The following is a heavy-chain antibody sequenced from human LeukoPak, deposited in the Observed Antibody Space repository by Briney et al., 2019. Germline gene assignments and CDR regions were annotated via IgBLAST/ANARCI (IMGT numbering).Heavy chain of an antibody. Sequence: PGRSLRLSCAASGFTFSSYGMHWVRQAPGKGLEWVAVIWYDGSNKYYADSVKGRFTISRDNSKNTLYLQMNSLRAEDTAVYYCARDSASGSYWRYTGFLASLYFDYWGQGTPVTVSS. J-gene: IGHJ4*02. CDR1: GFTFSSYG. D-gene: IGHD1-26*01. V-gene: IGHV3-33*01. CDR3: ARDSASGSYWRYTGFLASLYFDY. CDR2: IWYDGSNK.